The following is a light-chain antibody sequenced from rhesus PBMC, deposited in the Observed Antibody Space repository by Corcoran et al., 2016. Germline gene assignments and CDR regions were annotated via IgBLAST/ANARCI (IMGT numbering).Light chain of an antibody. CDR2: EAS. Sequence: DIQMTQSPSSLSASVGDRVTITCRASQGITNDLAWYQQKPGETPKFLIYEASSLQSGFPSRFSGSGSGTDFTLTISSLQYEDFATYYCQHYYSTPWTFGQGTKVEIK. CDR1: QGITND. CDR3: QHYYSTPWT. J-gene: IGKJ1*01. V-gene: IGKV1-25*01.